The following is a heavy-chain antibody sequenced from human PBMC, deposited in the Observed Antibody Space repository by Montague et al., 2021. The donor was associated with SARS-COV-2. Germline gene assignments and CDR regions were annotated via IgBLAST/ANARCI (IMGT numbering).Heavy chain of an antibody. J-gene: IGHJ4*02. CDR2: ISNDGSNK. D-gene: IGHD1-26*01. Sequence: SRRLSCAASGFYFSYAMHWVRQAPGKGLEWVALISNDGSNKHYADSVKGRFTISRDNSKSTLYLQMNSLRTEDTVVYYCARESGSFHDGGYFDYWGQGSLVTVSS. V-gene: IGHV3-30*04. CDR1: GFYFSYA. CDR3: ARESGSFHDGGYFDY.